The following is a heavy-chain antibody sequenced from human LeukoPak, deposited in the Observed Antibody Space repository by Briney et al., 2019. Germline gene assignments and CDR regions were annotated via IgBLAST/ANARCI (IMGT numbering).Heavy chain of an antibody. J-gene: IGHJ4*02. CDR3: ARGADSSGYYDY. Sequence: PSETLSLTCTVSGGSISSYYWSWIRQPPGKGLEWIGYIYHSGSTYYNPSLKSRVTISVDRSKNQFSLKLSSVTAADTAVYYCARGADSSGYYDYWGQGTLVTVSS. D-gene: IGHD3-22*01. CDR1: GGSISSYY. V-gene: IGHV4-59*12. CDR2: IYHSGST.